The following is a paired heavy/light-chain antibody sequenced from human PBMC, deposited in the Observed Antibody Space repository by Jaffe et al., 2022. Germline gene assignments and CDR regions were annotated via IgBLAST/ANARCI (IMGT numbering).Heavy chain of an antibody. CDR2: ISSSGGST. V-gene: IGHV3-23*01. J-gene: IGHJ4*02. D-gene: IGHD2-15*01. CDR3: AKNTGGYCSGITCYSIDY. CDR1: GFTFSSYA. Sequence: EVQLLESGGGLVQPGGSLRLSCAASGFTFSSYAMNWVRQAPGKGLEWVSSISSSGGSTFYADSVKGRFTISRDYSRNTLYLQMSSLRADDTAVYYCAKNTGGYCSGITCYSIDYWGQGTLVTVSS.
Light chain of an antibody. V-gene: IGKV2-24*01. CDR2: KIS. J-gene: IGKJ2*01. Sequence: DTVLTQTPLSSPVTLGQPASISCRSSQSLLHSDGNTYLSWLQQRPGQPPRLLIYKISYRFSGVPDRFSGSGAGTDFTLKISRVEAEDVGVYYCMQATQFPYTFGQGTNLEIK. CDR1: QSLLHSDGNTY. CDR3: MQATQFPYT.